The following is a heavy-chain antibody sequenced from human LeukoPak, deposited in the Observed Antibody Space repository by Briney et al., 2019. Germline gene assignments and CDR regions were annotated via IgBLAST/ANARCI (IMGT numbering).Heavy chain of an antibody. J-gene: IGHJ4*02. CDR1: GFTFSSYW. V-gene: IGHV3-7*01. D-gene: IGHD6-6*01. CDR3: ARVYHSTSGRAIDY. CDR2: IKQDGSEK. Sequence: GGSLRLSCAASGFTFSSYWMNWARQAPGKGLEWVANIKQDGSEKYYVDSVKGRFTISRDNAKNSLYLQMNSLRAEDTAVYYCARVYHSTSGRAIDYWGQGTLVTVSS.